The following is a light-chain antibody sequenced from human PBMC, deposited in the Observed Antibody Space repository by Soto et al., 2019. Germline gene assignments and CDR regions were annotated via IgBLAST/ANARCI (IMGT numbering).Light chain of an antibody. CDR1: QSVGSY. J-gene: IGKJ4*01. V-gene: IGKV3-11*01. Sequence: EIVLTQSPATLSLSPGERATLSCRASQSVGSYLAWYQQKPGQAPRLLIYDASNRATGIPARFSGSGSGTDFTLTIGSLEPEDFAVYYCQQRSNWPPVTFGGGTKVEIK. CDR3: QQRSNWPPVT. CDR2: DAS.